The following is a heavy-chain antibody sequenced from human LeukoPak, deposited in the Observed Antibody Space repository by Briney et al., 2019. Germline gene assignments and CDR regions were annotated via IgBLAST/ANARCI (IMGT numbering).Heavy chain of an antibody. V-gene: IGHV3-15*01. J-gene: IGHJ4*02. Sequence: PGGSLRLSCAASGFTFSSAWMSWVRQAPGKGLEWVGRIKSKTDGGTTDYAAPVKGRFTISRDDSKHTLYLQMNSLKTEDTAVYYCTTAALYYYGSGSYFYYWGQGTLVTVSS. CDR1: GFTFSSAW. CDR3: TTAALYYYGSGSYFYY. CDR2: IKSKTDGGTT. D-gene: IGHD3-10*01.